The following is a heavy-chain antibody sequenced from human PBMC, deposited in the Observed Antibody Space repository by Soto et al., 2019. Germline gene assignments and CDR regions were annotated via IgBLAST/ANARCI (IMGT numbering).Heavy chain of an antibody. V-gene: IGHV1-18*01. D-gene: IGHD3-22*01. CDR2: INAYNGNT. CDR1: GYTFTSYG. CDR3: VTPQDYDGCLDS. Sequence: ASVKVSYKASGYTFTSYGISWVRQAPGQGLEWMGWINAYNGNTNYAQKLQGRVTMTTDTSGNTAYLELNSLISDDTAVYYCVTPQDYDGCLDSWGQGTLVTVSS. J-gene: IGHJ4*02.